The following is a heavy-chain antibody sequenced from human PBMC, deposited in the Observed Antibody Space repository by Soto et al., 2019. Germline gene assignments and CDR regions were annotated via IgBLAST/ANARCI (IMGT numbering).Heavy chain of an antibody. J-gene: IGHJ5*02. CDR1: GGSFSDYY. Sequence: ASDTLSVTCAVYGGSFSDYYWSWILQPPGQRLEWIGEINHSGSINYNPYLKSRVTFSVDRSKNQFSLKLSSVTAADTAVYLCARAVITSRGIIVSFHRWFDPWGQGTPVTVSS. V-gene: IGHV4-34*01. CDR3: ARAVITSRGIIVSFHRWFDP. D-gene: IGHD3-16*02. CDR2: INHSGSI.